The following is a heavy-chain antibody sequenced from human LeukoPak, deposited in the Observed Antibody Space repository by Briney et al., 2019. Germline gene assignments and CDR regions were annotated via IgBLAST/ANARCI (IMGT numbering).Heavy chain of an antibody. V-gene: IGHV1-2*02. J-gene: IGHJ5*02. CDR3: ARGAAAGGDWFDP. CDR2: INPNSGGT. D-gene: IGHD6-13*01. CDR1: GYTFTGYY. Sequence: ASVKVSCKASGYTFTGYYMHWVRQAPGQGLEWMGWINPNSGGTNYAQKFQGGVTMTRDTSISTAYMELSRLRSDDTAVYYCARGAAAGGDWFDPWGQGTLVTVSS.